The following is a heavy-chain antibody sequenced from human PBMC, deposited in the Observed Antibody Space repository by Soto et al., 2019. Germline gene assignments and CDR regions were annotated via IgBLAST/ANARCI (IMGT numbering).Heavy chain of an antibody. V-gene: IGHV1-58*02. J-gene: IGHJ4*02. CDR3: ARGDGAYYYDSSGYY. Sequence: SVKVSCKASGFTFTSSAMQWVRQARGQRLEWIGWIVVGSGNTNYAQKFQERVTITRDMSTSTAYMELSSLRSEDTAVYYCARGDGAYYYDSSGYYWGQGTLVTVSS. D-gene: IGHD3-22*01. CDR2: IVVGSGNT. CDR1: GFTFTSSA.